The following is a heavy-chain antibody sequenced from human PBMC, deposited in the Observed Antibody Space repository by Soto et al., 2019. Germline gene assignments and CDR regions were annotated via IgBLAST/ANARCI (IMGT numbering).Heavy chain of an antibody. V-gene: IGHV3-21*01. CDR2: ISSSSSYI. Sequence: PGGSLGLSCAASGFTFSSYSMNWVRQAPGKGLEWVSSISSSSSYIYYADSVKGRFTISRDNAKNSLYLQMNSLRAEDTAVYYCARDRYSYYDFWSGSLPYYYYGMDVWGQGTTVTVSS. CDR1: GFTFSSYS. CDR3: ARDRYSYYDFWSGSLPYYYYGMDV. D-gene: IGHD3-3*01. J-gene: IGHJ6*02.